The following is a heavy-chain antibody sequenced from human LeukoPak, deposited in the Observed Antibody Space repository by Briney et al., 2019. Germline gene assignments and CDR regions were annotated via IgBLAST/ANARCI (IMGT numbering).Heavy chain of an antibody. D-gene: IGHD1-14*01. Sequence: GGSLRLSCSASGFTFSISDMHWVRQAPGKGLEYVSSITKNGGTTYYTDSVKGRFTISRDNSKSTVFLQMSGLRTEDTAVYYCMRTGWFDPWGQGTLVTVSS. J-gene: IGHJ5*02. CDR2: ITKNGGTT. V-gene: IGHV3-64D*06. CDR1: GFTFSISD. CDR3: MRTGWFDP.